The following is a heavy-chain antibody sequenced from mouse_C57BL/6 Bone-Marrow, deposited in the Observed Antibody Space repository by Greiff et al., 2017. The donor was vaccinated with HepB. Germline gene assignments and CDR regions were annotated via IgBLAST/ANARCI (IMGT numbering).Heavy chain of an antibody. Sequence: VQLKESGPELVKPGASVKIPCKASGYTFTDYNMDWVKQSHGKSLEWIGDINPNNGGTIYNQKFKGKATFTADTSSNTAYMQLSSLTTEDSAIYYCARWTRQLRLPAWFAYWGQGTLVTVSA. CDR1: GYTFTDYN. CDR3: ARWTRQLRLPAWFAY. V-gene: IGHV1-18*01. J-gene: IGHJ3*01. D-gene: IGHD3-2*02. CDR2: INPNNGGT.